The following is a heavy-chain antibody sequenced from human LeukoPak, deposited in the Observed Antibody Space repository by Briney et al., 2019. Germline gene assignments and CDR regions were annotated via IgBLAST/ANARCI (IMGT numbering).Heavy chain of an antibody. Sequence: AGGSLRLSCAASGFIFNNYVMHWVRQAPGKGLEWVAVISYDGNTKNDADSVKGRFTISRDNSKNTVFLEMSSLRPEDTAVYFCARRTVPWWYHRGMDVWGRGTTVTV. CDR1: GFIFNNYV. J-gene: IGHJ6*02. V-gene: IGHV3-30*04. D-gene: IGHD2-15*01. CDR3: ARRTVPWWYHRGMDV. CDR2: ISYDGNTK.